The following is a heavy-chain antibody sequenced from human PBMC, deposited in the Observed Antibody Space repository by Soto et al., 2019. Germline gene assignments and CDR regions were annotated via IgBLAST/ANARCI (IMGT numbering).Heavy chain of an antibody. V-gene: IGHV1-18*01. Sequence: QVQLVQSGAEVKKPGASVKVSCKASGYTFTSYGISWVRQAPGQGLEWMGWISAYNGNTNYAQKLQGRVTMTTDTSXXTXYRXLRSLRSDDTAVYYCARDVPDYGDYPEYYYYGMDVWGQGTTVTVSS. D-gene: IGHD4-17*01. CDR2: ISAYNGNT. J-gene: IGHJ6*02. CDR1: GYTFTSYG. CDR3: ARDVPDYGDYPEYYYYGMDV.